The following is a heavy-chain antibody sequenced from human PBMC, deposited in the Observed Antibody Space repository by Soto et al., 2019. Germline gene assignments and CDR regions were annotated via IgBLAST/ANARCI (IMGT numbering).Heavy chain of an antibody. CDR3: ARDTELRFLEWSYYFDY. V-gene: IGHV1-18*01. CDR1: GYTFTSYV. D-gene: IGHD3-3*01. Sequence: ASVKVSCKASGYTFTSYVISWVRQAPGQGLERMGWISAYNGNTNYAQKLQGRVTMTTDTSTSTAYMELRSLRSDDTAVYYCARDTELRFLEWSYYFDYWGQGTLVTVSS. CDR2: ISAYNGNT. J-gene: IGHJ4*02.